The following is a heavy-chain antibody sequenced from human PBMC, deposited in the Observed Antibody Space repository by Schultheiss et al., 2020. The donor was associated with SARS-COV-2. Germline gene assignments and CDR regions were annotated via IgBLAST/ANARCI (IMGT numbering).Heavy chain of an antibody. D-gene: IGHD2-15*01. CDR1: RGSFSGYY. V-gene: IGHV4-39*01. CDR3: ARHFGRYCSGGSCQPLWYFVL. Sequence: SETLSLTCAVYRGSFSGYYWGWIRQPPGKGLEWIGTIYYDGSTYYNPSLKSRVTVSVDTSKNQFSLKLSSVTAADTAVYYCARHFGRYCSGGSCQPLWYFVLWGRGTLVTVSS. J-gene: IGHJ2*01. CDR2: IYYDGST.